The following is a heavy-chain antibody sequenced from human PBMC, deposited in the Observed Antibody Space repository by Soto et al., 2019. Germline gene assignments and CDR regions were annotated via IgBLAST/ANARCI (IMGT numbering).Heavy chain of an antibody. CDR3: VRAPGAVNSYDGVDL. Sequence: GGSLRLSCVASGFTFSDYYMAWIRRAPGKGLEWVSYISDGGSYTNHGTSVRGRVSVSRDNARNSLYLQMNSLRVEDTGIYYCVRAPGAVNSYDGVDLWGQGTTVTAP. CDR2: ISDGGSYT. D-gene: IGHD6-19*01. V-gene: IGHV3-11*06. J-gene: IGHJ6*02. CDR1: GFTFSDYY.